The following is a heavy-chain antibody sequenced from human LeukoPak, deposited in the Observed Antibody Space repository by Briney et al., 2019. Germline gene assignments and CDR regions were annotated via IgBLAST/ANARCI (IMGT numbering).Heavy chain of an antibody. D-gene: IGHD5-18*01. J-gene: IGHJ3*02. V-gene: IGHV3-30*18. CDR1: GFXFSNYD. Sequence: GGSLRLSCAASGFXFSNYDIHWVRQAPGKGLEWVALISYDGGKKYYADSVKGRFTISRDNSKNTLYLQINSLILDDTAVYYCAKGKQQWWTFDALDIWGQGTTVTVSS. CDR2: ISYDGGKK. CDR3: AKGKQQWWTFDALDI.